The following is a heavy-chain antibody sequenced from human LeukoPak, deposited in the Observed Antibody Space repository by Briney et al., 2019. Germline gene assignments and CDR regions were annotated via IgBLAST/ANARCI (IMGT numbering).Heavy chain of an antibody. V-gene: IGHV4-4*07. Sequence: SETLSLTCTVSGGSISSYYWSWIRQPAGKGLEWIGRIYTRGSTNYNPSLKSRVTMSADTSKNQCSLKLSSVTAADTAVYYCARDQNYCSGGTCSPFGLDVWGQGTTVTVSS. CDR3: ARDQNYCSGGTCSPFGLDV. CDR2: IYTRGST. J-gene: IGHJ6*02. CDR1: GGSISSYY. D-gene: IGHD2-15*01.